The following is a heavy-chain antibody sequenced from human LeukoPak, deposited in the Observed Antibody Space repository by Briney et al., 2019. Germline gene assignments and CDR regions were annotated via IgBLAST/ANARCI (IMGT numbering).Heavy chain of an antibody. D-gene: IGHD4-17*01. CDR3: ARSRGGFGDYGSWFDP. CDR1: GGSFSGYY. J-gene: IGHJ5*02. Sequence: PSETLSLTCAVYGGSFSGYYWSWIRQTPGKVLEWIGEINHSGSTNYNPSLKSRVTTSIDTSKNQFSLKLNSVTPADTAVYYCARSRGGFGDYGSWFDPWGQGTLVTVSS. CDR2: INHSGST. V-gene: IGHV4-34*01.